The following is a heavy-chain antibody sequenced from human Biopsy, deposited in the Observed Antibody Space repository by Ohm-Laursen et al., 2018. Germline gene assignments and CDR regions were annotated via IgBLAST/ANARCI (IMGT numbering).Heavy chain of an antibody. D-gene: IGHD4-23*01. V-gene: IGHV3-11*01. CDR3: ARDTRWSPYSMDV. CDR2: ISGGGTI. CDR1: GFSFSDYH. Sequence: GSLRLSYAASGFSFSDYHMRWIRQAPGRGLEWVSYISGGGTIYYGDSMKGRVTISRDNTKNSLYLQMHSLRAEDTAVYYCARDTRWSPYSMDVWGQGTTVTVSS. J-gene: IGHJ6*02.